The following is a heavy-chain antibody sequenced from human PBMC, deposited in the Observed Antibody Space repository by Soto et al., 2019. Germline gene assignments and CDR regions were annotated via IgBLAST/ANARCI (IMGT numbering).Heavy chain of an antibody. CDR3: GRACYPSFAP. CDR2: ISPSTHET. CDR1: GYSFSSYC. D-gene: IGHD5-18*01. V-gene: IGHV1-18*01. Sequence: GASMKVSCQASGYSFSSYCITWVRQAPGQGLEWMGWISPSTHETNYAQKFQGRPTVPKDTSPSTPFIERRNLKFDDTPVNYGGRACYPSFAPWGREPLFT. J-gene: IGHJ5*02.